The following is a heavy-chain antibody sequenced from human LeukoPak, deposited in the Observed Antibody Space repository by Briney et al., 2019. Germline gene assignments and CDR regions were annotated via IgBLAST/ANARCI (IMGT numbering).Heavy chain of an antibody. CDR3: ARVFRPSLTVFIIRGAFDI. CDR1: GFTFNNYA. CDR2: ISGDGVSP. V-gene: IGHV3-21*01. J-gene: IGHJ3*02. D-gene: IGHD3-3*01. Sequence: TGGSLRLSCAASGFTFNNYALTWVRQTPGKGLECVSAISGDGVSPYYADSVKGRSTISRDNDKNSLYLQMNSLRVEDTAVYYCARVFRPSLTVFIIRGAFDIWGQGTMVTVSS.